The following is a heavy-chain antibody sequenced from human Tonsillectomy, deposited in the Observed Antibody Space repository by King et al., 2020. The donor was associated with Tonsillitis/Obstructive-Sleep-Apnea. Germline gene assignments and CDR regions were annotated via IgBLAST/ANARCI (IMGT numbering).Heavy chain of an antibody. Sequence: VQLVESGGRVVRPGGSLRLSCAASGFTFDDYGMSWVRQAPGKGLEWVSGINGNGGSTDYAVSVKGRFTISRDNAKKSLYLQMNSLRAEDTALYHCARVHGESSDWYEGWFHPWGQGTLV. CDR1: GFTFDDYG. CDR3: ARVHGESSDWYEGWFHP. CDR2: INGNGGST. J-gene: IGHJ5*02. V-gene: IGHV3-20*01. D-gene: IGHD6-19*01.